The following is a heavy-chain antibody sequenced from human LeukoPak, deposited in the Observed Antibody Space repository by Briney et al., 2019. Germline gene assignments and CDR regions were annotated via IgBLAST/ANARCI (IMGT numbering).Heavy chain of an antibody. CDR2: INWNGGST. CDR3: ARDPMYSSSPNYFDY. D-gene: IGHD6-13*01. J-gene: IGHJ4*02. V-gene: IGHV3-20*04. Sequence: GGSLRLSCAASGFTFDDYGMSWVRQAPGKGLEWVSGINWNGGSTGYADSVKGRFTISRDNAKNSLYLQMNSLRAEDTALYYCARDPMYSSSPNYFDYWGQGTLVTVSS. CDR1: GFTFDDYG.